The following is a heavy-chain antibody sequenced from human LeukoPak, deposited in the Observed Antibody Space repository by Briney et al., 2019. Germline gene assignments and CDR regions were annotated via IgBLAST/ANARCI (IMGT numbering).Heavy chain of an antibody. CDR2: IKQDGSEK. J-gene: IGHJ6*03. V-gene: IGHV3-7*01. Sequence: GGSLRLSCAASGFTFSSYWMSWVRQAPGKGLEWVANIKQDGSEKYYVDSVKGRFTISRDNAKNSLYLQMNSLRAEDTAVYYCARAPLAGRGRDYYYYYMVVWGKGTTVTVSS. D-gene: IGHD6-19*01. CDR3: ARAPLAGRGRDYYYYYMVV. CDR1: GFTFSSYW.